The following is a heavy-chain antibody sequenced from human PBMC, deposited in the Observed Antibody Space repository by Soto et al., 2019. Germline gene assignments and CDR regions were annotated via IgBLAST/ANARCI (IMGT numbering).Heavy chain of an antibody. CDR2: VYDSGHT. J-gene: IGHJ4*02. CDR1: GGSFNTGGYY. CDR3: ASMPFGAFDY. Sequence: SETLSLTCTVSGGSFNTGGYYWSWVRQRPEKGLEWIGYVYDSGHTYYNPSLKSRPAISLDTSKSQFSLKLSSVTAADTALYFCASMPFGAFDYWGQGILVT. V-gene: IGHV4-31*02. D-gene: IGHD3-3*01.